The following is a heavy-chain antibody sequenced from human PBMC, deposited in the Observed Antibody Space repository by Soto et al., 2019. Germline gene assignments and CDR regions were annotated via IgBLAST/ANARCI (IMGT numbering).Heavy chain of an antibody. J-gene: IGHJ6*01. V-gene: IGHV1-18*04. D-gene: IGHD1-1*01. CDR3: ARDGERDTGLNFYYYLHGMDA. Sequence: ASVKVSCKASGYTLTTYGISWVRQAPGQGLEWMGWISPYNGTTKYAEKFQGEMTMTTDTATSTAYMDLRSLRSDDTAVYYCARDGERDTGLNFYYYLHGMDAWGQGTRVTGSS. CDR2: ISPYNGTT. CDR1: GYTLTTYG.